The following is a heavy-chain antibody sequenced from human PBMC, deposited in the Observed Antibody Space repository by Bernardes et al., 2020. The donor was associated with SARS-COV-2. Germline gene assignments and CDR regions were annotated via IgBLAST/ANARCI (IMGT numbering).Heavy chain of an antibody. V-gene: IGHV4-31*03. Sequence: SETLSLTCTVSGGSISSGGYYWSWIRQHPGKGLECIGYIYYSGSTYYNPSLKSRVTISVDTSKNQFSLKLSSVTAADTAVYYCARAIRNTIFGVVHQFDYWGQGTLVTVSS. J-gene: IGHJ4*02. CDR3: ARAIRNTIFGVVHQFDY. CDR1: GGSISSGGYY. CDR2: IYYSGST. D-gene: IGHD3-3*01.